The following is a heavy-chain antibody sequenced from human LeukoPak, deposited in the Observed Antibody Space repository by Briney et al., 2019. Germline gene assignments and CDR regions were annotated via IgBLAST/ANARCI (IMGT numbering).Heavy chain of an antibody. CDR1: GFTFSSYE. J-gene: IGHJ4*02. Sequence: GGSLRLSCAASGFTFSSYEMNWVRQAPGKGLEWVSGISWNSGSIGYADSVKGRFTIYRDNAKNSLYLQMNSLRAEDTALYYCAKVGSAIDYYFDYWGQGTLVTVSS. V-gene: IGHV3-9*01. CDR2: ISWNSGSI. D-gene: IGHD2/OR15-2a*01. CDR3: AKVGSAIDYYFDY.